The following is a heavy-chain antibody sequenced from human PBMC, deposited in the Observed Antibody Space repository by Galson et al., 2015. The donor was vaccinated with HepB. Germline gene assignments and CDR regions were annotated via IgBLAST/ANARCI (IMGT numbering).Heavy chain of an antibody. D-gene: IGHD2-2*01. V-gene: IGHV3-48*01. Sequence: SLRLSCAASGFTFSSYSMNWVRQAPGKGLEWVSYISSSSSTIYYADSVKGRFTISRDNAKNSLYLQMNSLRAEDTAVYYCARDLVPAAITYYYYGMDVWGQGTTVTVSS. CDR2: ISSSSSTI. CDR3: ARDLVPAAITYYYYGMDV. CDR1: GFTFSSYS. J-gene: IGHJ6*02.